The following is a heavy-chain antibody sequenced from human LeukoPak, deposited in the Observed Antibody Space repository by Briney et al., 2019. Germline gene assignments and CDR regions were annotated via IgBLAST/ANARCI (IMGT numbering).Heavy chain of an antibody. CDR2: ISGSGDST. Sequence: PGGSLRLSCAASGFTFSSYAMSWVRQAPGKGLEWVSAISGSGDSTYYADSAKGRFTISRDNSKNTLYLQMNSLRAEDTAVYYCAYYDSSGYYSRFDYWGQGTLVTVSS. J-gene: IGHJ4*02. CDR3: AYYDSSGYYSRFDY. V-gene: IGHV3-23*01. CDR1: GFTFSSYA. D-gene: IGHD3-22*01.